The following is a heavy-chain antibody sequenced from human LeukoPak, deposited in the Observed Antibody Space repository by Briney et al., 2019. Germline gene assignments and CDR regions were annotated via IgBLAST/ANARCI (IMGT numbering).Heavy chain of an antibody. CDR2: ISYDGSNE. CDR1: GFTFSSYA. J-gene: IGHJ4*02. D-gene: IGHD3-10*01. CDR3: ASAQNGGGSGKSAFDY. Sequence: GGSLRLSCAASGFTFSSYAMHWVRQAPGKGLEWVAVISYDGSNEYYADSVKGRFTISRVNSKNTLYLQMNSLRAEDTAVYYCASAQNGGGSGKSAFDYWGQGTLVTVSS. V-gene: IGHV3-30-3*01.